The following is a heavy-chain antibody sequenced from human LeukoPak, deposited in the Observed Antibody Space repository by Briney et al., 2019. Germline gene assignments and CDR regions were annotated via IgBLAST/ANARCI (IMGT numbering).Heavy chain of an antibody. CDR3: ARDQTYSSKTGDAFDI. V-gene: IGHV3-21*01. D-gene: IGHD6-13*01. J-gene: IGHJ3*02. CDR1: GGSISSNN. CDR2: ISSSSSYI. Sequence: ETLSLTCTVSGGSISSNNWWSWVRQPPGKGLEWVSSISSSSSYIYYADSVKGRFTISRDNAKNSLYLQMNSLRAEDTAVYYCARDQTYSSKTGDAFDIWGQGTMVTVSS.